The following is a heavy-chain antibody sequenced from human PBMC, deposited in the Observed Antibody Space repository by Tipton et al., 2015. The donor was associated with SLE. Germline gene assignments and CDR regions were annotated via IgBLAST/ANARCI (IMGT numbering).Heavy chain of an antibody. CDR3: ARGGGDIVFFQH. CDR2: IYTSGST. D-gene: IGHD2-15*01. CDR1: GGSISSGSYY. V-gene: IGHV4-61*02. Sequence: TLSLTCTVSGGSISSGSYYWSWIRQPAGKGLEWIGRIYTSGSTNYNPSLKSRVTISVDTSKNQFSLKLGSVTAADTAVYYCARGGGDIVFFQHWGQGTLVTVSS. J-gene: IGHJ1*01.